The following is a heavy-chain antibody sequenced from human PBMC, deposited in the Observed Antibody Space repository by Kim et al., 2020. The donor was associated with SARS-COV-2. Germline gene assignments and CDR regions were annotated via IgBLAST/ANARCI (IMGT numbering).Heavy chain of an antibody. Sequence: QEGSEKYSVDSVQGRFTISRDNAKKAVYLQMNSLRGEDTAVYYCATGGSIWGQGTLVTVSS. D-gene: IGHD6-6*01. J-gene: IGHJ4*02. CDR3: ATGGSI. CDR2: QEGSEK. V-gene: IGHV3-7*01.